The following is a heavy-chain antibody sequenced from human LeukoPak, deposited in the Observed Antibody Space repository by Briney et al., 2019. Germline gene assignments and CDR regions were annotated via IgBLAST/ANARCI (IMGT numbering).Heavy chain of an antibody. CDR1: GFTFSSNA. CDR2: ISYDGSNK. J-gene: IGHJ4*02. Sequence: GGSLRLSCAASGFTFSSNAMHWVRQAPGKGLECVAVISYDGSNKYYADSVKGRFTISRDNSKNTLYLQMNSLRAEDTAVYYCARALWGIQLSPKDYWGQGTLVTVSS. CDR3: ARALWGIQLSPKDY. V-gene: IGHV3-30-3*01. D-gene: IGHD5-18*01.